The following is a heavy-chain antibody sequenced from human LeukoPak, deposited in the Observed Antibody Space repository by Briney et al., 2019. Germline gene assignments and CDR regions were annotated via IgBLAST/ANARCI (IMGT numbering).Heavy chain of an antibody. D-gene: IGHD6-19*01. J-gene: IGHJ3*02. V-gene: IGHV4-59*01. CDR1: GGSISSYY. CDR3: ARFLGSGWSRVAFDAFDI. CDR2: IYYSGST. Sequence: SETLSLTCTVSGGSISSYYWSWIRQPPGKGLEWIGYIYYSGSTNYNPSLKSRVTISVDTSKNQFSLKLSSVPAADTAVYYCARFLGSGWSRVAFDAFDIWGQGTMVTVSS.